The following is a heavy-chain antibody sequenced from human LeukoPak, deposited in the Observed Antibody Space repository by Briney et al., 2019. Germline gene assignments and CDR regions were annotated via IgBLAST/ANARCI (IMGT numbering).Heavy chain of an antibody. CDR3: ARDGYDSTLGNY. CDR1: GFIFSNYW. D-gene: IGHD3-22*01. Sequence: GGSLRLSCAASGFIFSNYWMSWVRQAPGKGLEWVANIKQDASAKYYVDSVKGRFTISRDNAKKSLHLQMNSLRAEDTAVYYCARDGYDSTLGNYWGQGTLVTVSS. CDR2: IKQDASAK. J-gene: IGHJ4*02. V-gene: IGHV3-7*05.